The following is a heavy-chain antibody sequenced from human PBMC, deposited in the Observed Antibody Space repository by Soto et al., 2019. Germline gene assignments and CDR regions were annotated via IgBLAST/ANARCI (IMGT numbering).Heavy chain of an antibody. CDR1: GFTFSSYG. CDR3: AREVGWVVAATRAYYYYGMDV. V-gene: IGHV3-7*05. Sequence: PGGSLRLSCAASGFTFSSYGMSWVRQAPGKGLEWVANIKQDGSEKYYVDSVKGRFTISRDNAKNSLYLQMNSLRAEDTAVYYCAREVGWVVAATRAYYYYGMDVWGQGTTVTVSS. J-gene: IGHJ6*02. CDR2: IKQDGSEK. D-gene: IGHD2-15*01.